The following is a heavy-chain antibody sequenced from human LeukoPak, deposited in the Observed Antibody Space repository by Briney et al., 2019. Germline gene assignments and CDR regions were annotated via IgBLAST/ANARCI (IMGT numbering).Heavy chain of an antibody. Sequence: VASVKVSCKASGYTFTSYDINWVRQATGQGLEWMGWMNPNSGNTGYAQKFQGRVTMTRNTSISTAYMELSSLRSEDTAVYYCARGRTRRPVAIAAAGTIVDPWGQGTLVTVSS. CDR1: GYTFTSYD. CDR3: ARGRTRRPVAIAAAGTIVDP. D-gene: IGHD6-13*01. CDR2: MNPNSGNT. V-gene: IGHV1-8*01. J-gene: IGHJ5*02.